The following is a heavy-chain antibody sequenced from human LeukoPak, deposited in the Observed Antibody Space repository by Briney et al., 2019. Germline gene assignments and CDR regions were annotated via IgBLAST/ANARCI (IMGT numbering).Heavy chain of an antibody. CDR1: GGSISSGDYY. CDR3: ARDRRDGYNSNWFDP. D-gene: IGHD5-24*01. CDR2: IYHSGST. Sequence: SETLSLTCTVSGGSISSGDYYWGWIRQPPGKGLEWIGYIYHSGSTYYNPSLKSRVTISVDTSKNQFSLKLSSVTAADTAVYYCARDRRDGYNSNWFDPWGQGTLVTVSS. V-gene: IGHV4-30-4*01. J-gene: IGHJ5*02.